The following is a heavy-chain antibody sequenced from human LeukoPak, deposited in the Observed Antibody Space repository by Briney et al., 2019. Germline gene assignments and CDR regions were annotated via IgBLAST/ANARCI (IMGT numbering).Heavy chain of an antibody. Sequence: RGASVKVSCKASGYTFTSYGISWVRQAPGQGLEWMGWINPNSGGTNYAQKFQGRVTMTRDTSISTAYMELSRLRSDDTAVYYCARVYQRGPRGFDYWGQGTLVTVSS. D-gene: IGHD2-2*01. CDR3: ARVYQRGPRGFDY. V-gene: IGHV1-2*02. J-gene: IGHJ4*02. CDR1: GYTFTSYG. CDR2: INPNSGGT.